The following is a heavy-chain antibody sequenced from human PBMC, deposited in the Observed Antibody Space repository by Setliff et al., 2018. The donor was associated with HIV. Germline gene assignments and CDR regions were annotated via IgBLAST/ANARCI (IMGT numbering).Heavy chain of an antibody. V-gene: IGHV1-2*06. CDR3: VRDLEPHYGDFGPFDY. J-gene: IGHJ4*02. Sequence: ASVKVSCKASGFTFSDYYIHWVRQAPGQGLEWMGRISPNSDVTNYAQKFQGGVTMTRGTSIRTAYMEVSRLKSDDTAIYYCVRDLEPHYGDFGPFDYWGPGTLVTVSS. D-gene: IGHD4-17*01. CDR2: ISPNSDVT. CDR1: GFTFSDYY.